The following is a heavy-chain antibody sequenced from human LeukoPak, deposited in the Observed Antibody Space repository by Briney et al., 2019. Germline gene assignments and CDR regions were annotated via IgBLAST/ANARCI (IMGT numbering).Heavy chain of an antibody. J-gene: IGHJ4*02. V-gene: IGHV4-59*01. CDR1: GGSISSYY. CDR3: AKDVVPHSSGWYRFGY. CDR2: IYYSGST. Sequence: SETLSLTCTVSGGSISSYYWSWIRQPPGKGLEWIGYIYYSGSTNYNPSLKSRVTISVDRSKNPFSLKLSSVTAADTAVYYCAKDVVPHSSGWYRFGYWGQGTLVTVSS. D-gene: IGHD6-19*01.